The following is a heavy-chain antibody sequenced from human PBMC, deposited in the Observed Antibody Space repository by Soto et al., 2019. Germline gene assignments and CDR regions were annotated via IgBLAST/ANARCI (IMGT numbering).Heavy chain of an antibody. D-gene: IGHD3-22*01. Sequence: QVQLVQSGAEVKKPGASVKVSCKASGYIFTNYGISWLRQAPGQGLELMGWISASNGDTNYAQKFQGRVTMATDTATSTAYMELRSVRSDDTAVYYCARDWRYYDSSGYFGYWGQGTLVTVSS. CDR1: GYIFTNYG. V-gene: IGHV1-18*01. CDR3: ARDWRYYDSSGYFGY. J-gene: IGHJ4*02. CDR2: ISASNGDT.